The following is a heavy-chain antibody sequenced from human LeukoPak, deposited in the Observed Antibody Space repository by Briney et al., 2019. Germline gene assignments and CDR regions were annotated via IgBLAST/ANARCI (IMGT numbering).Heavy chain of an antibody. CDR1: GGSFSGYY. V-gene: IGHV4-34*01. CDR2: INHSGST. D-gene: IGHD6-13*01. J-gene: IGHJ3*02. Sequence: SETLSLTCAVYGGSFSGYYWSWIRQPPGKGLEWIGEINHSGSTNYNPSLKSRVTISVDTSKNQFSLKLSSVTAADTAVYYCARCDSSSWIRAFDIWGQGTMVTVSS. CDR3: ARCDSSSWIRAFDI.